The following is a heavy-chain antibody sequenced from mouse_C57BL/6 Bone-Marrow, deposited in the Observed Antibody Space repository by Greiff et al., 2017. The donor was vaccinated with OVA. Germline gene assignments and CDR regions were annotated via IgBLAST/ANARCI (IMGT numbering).Heavy chain of an antibody. CDR3: ARGYGSSYGYAMDD. V-gene: IGHV1-39*01. Sequence: EVQLQQSGPELVKPGASVKISCKASGYSFTDYNMNWVKQSNGKSLEWIGVINPNYGTTSYNQKFKGKATLTVDQSSSTAYMQLNSLTSEDYAVNYWARGYGSSYGYAMDDWGQGTSVTVSS. CDR1: GYSFTDYN. D-gene: IGHD1-1*01. J-gene: IGHJ4*01. CDR2: INPNYGTT.